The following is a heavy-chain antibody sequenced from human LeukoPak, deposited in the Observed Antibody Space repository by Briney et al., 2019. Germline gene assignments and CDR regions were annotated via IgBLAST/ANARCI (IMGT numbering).Heavy chain of an antibody. J-gene: IGHJ4*02. D-gene: IGHD2-2*01. Sequence: ASVKVSCKASGYSFTNYYMHWVRQAPGQGLEWMGLINPSGGSTSYAQKFQGRVTMTRDTSTSTVYMELSSLRSEDTAVYYCAREPAADCSSTSCYENWGQGTLVTVSS. V-gene: IGHV1-46*01. CDR1: GYSFTNYY. CDR3: AREPAADCSSTSCYEN. CDR2: INPSGGST.